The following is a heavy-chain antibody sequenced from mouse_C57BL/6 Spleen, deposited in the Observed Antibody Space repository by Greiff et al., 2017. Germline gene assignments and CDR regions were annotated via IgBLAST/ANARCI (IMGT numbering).Heavy chain of an antibody. CDR2: IYPRSGNT. CDR3: ATLYGNPYYYAMDY. J-gene: IGHJ4*01. CDR1: GYTFTSYG. D-gene: IGHD2-1*01. V-gene: IGHV1-81*01. Sequence: QVQLKESGAELARPGASVKLSCKASGYTFTSYGISWVKQRTGQGLEWIGEIYPRSGNTYYNEKFKGKATLTADKSSSTAYMELRSLTSEDSAVYFCATLYGNPYYYAMDYWGQGTSVTVSS.